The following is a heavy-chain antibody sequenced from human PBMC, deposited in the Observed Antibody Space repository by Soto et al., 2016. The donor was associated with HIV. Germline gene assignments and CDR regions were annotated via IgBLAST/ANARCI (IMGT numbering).Heavy chain of an antibody. V-gene: IGHV3-30*04. CDR2: ISYDGTNK. J-gene: IGHJ4*02. CDR3: ARVVGVFXGGEPKSSVPGYGDH. CDR1: GFTFSSYA. Sequence: VQLVESGGGVVQPGRSLRLSCAASGFTFSSYAMHWVRQAPGKGLEWVAVISYDGTNKYYAHSVKGRFTISRDSSRNTLNLQMSSLRVDDTAVYYCARVVGVFXGGEPKSSVPGYGDHWGQGTLGHRLL. D-gene: IGHD3-22*01.